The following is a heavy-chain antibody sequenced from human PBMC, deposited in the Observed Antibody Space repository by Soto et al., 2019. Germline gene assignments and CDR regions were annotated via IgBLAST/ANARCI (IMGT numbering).Heavy chain of an antibody. CDR2: IYYRGNT. D-gene: IGHD2-15*01. Sequence: PSETLSLTCTVSGGSISSSSYYWGWIRQPPGKGLEWIGSIYYRGNTYYNPSLKSRVTISVDTSKNQFSLKLSSVTAADTAVYNCAREGGGYCSGGSCQVDYWGQGTLVTVSS. CDR1: GGSISSSSYY. J-gene: IGHJ4*02. CDR3: AREGGGYCSGGSCQVDY. V-gene: IGHV4-39*02.